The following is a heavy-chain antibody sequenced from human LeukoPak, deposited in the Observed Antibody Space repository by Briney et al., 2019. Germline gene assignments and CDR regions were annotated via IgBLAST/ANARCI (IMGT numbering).Heavy chain of an antibody. D-gene: IGHD3-10*01. CDR3: ARELWFVNAPGSWLDP. CDR2: IFHTGNS. CDR1: GDSISSGDYS. V-gene: IGHV4-30-2*01. Sequence: SETLSLTCTVSGDSISSGDYSWSWIRQPSGKALEWIGYIFHTGNSYYNPSLRSRVTISVDRSRNEFSLRLTSVTAADTAVYYCARELWFVNAPGSWLDPWGQGILVTVYS. J-gene: IGHJ5*02.